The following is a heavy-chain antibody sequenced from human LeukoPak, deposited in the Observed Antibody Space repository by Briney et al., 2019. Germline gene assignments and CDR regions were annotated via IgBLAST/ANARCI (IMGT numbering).Heavy chain of an antibody. CDR1: GYTFTGYF. CDR2: INPNSGGT. V-gene: IGHV1-2*02. J-gene: IGHJ4*02. CDR3: ARDEVGIFDY. Sequence: ASVKVSCKAAGYTFTGYFMHWVRQAPGQGLEWMGWINPNSGGTNYAQKFQGRVTMTRDTSISTAYMELSRLGSDDTAVYYCARDEVGIFDYWGQGTLVTVSS. D-gene: IGHD1-26*01.